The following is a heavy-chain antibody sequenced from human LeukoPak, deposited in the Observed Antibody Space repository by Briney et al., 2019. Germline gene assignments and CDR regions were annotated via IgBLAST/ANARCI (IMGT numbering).Heavy chain of an antibody. CDR1: GGTFSSYT. CDR3: ARTVVVTAEHAFDI. V-gene: IGHV1-69*06. Sequence: SVKVSCKASGGTFSSYTINRVRQAPGQGLEWMGGIIPIIGTANYAQKFQGRVTITADKSTSTTYLDLSSLRSEDTAVYYCARTVVVTAEHAFDIWGQGTMVTVSS. J-gene: IGHJ3*02. CDR2: IIPIIGTA. D-gene: IGHD2-21*02.